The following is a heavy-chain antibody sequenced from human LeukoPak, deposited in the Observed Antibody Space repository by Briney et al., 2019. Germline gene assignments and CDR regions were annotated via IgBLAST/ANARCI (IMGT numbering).Heavy chain of an antibody. CDR3: ARAEVSYCGGDCYS. V-gene: IGHV4-39*07. Sequence: PSETLSLTCTVSGGSISSSSYYWGWIRQPPGKGLEWIGTMYYSGITYYNPSLKSRVTISVDTSKSQFSLKLSSVTAADTAVYYCARAEVSYCGGDCYSWGQGTLVTVSS. D-gene: IGHD2-21*02. CDR2: MYYSGIT. CDR1: GGSISSSSYY. J-gene: IGHJ1*01.